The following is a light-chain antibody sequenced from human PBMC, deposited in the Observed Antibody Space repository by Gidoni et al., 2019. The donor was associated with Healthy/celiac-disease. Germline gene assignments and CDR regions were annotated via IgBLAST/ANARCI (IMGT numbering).Light chain of an antibody. Sequence: AIRITQSPSSLSASTGDRVTITCRASHGISSYLAWYQQKPGKAPKLLIYAASTLQSGVPSRFSGSGSGTDFTLTISCLQSEDFATYYCQQYYSYPPLTFGGGTKVEIK. CDR1: HGISSY. V-gene: IGKV1-8*01. CDR3: QQYYSYPPLT. CDR2: AAS. J-gene: IGKJ4*01.